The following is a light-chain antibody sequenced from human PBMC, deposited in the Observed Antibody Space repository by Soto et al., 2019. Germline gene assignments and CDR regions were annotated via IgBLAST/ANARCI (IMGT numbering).Light chain of an antibody. J-gene: IGKJ1*01. CDR1: RSLSSTS. CDR2: DVS. CDR3: QQYGSSPRS. Sequence: EIVLTQSPGTLSLSPGERAALSCRASRSLSSTSLAWYHQRPGQAPRLLIYDVSSRATGIPDRFSVSGSGTDFTLAITGLEPDDFAVYYCQQYGSSPRSFGQGTKVEIK. V-gene: IGKV3-20*01.